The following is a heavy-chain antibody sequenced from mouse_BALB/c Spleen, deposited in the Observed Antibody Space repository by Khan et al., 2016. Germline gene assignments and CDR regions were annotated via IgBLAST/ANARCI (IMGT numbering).Heavy chain of an antibody. V-gene: IGHV2-6-7*01. CDR1: GFSLGAYG. CDR2: IWGDGST. CDR3: ARDGWGYYAMDY. Sequence: QVQLKESGPGLVAPSQSLSITCTVAGFSLGAYGVNWVRQPPGKGLEWLGMIWGDGSTDYTSALRSRLDITKDNSKSQVFLEMNSLQSDDTARYYCARDGWGYYAMDYWGQGTSVTVSS. D-gene: IGHD2-2*01. J-gene: IGHJ4*01.